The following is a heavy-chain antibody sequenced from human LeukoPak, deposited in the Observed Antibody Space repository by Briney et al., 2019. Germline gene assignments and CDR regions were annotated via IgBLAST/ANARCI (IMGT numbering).Heavy chain of an antibody. Sequence: ASVNVSCKASGYTFITSGITWVRQAPGQGLEWMGWISPYNANTNYAQKLQGRVTMTTDTSTSTAYMELRSLRSDDTAVYYCAREPVTPSSWWNRGLELDYWGQGTLVTVSS. D-gene: IGHD6-13*01. V-gene: IGHV1-18*01. CDR1: GYTFITSG. J-gene: IGHJ4*02. CDR3: AREPVTPSSWWNRGLELDY. CDR2: ISPYNANT.